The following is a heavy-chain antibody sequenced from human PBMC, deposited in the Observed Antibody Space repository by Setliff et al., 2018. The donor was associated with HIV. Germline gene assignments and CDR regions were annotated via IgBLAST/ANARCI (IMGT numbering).Heavy chain of an antibody. CDR2: INSDGSDT. D-gene: IGHD3-10*01. CDR1: GFTFTDYI. J-gene: IGHJ6*02. CDR3: ARKFRPGHGVDV. Sequence: GGSLRLSCAGSGFTFTDYIMHWVRQVPGKGLVWVSRINSDGSDTRYADSVKGRFTISRDNAKNTLYLQMNSLRVEDTAIYYCARKFRPGHGVDVWGQGTTVTVSS. V-gene: IGHV3-74*01.